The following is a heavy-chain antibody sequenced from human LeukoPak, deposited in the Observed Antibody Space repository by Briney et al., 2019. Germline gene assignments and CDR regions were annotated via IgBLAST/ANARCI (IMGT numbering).Heavy chain of an antibody. CDR2: IYYSGST. CDR3: ARKCDYGDYDDAFDI. D-gene: IGHD4-17*01. J-gene: IGHJ3*02. V-gene: IGHV4-39*01. CDR1: GGSISSSSYY. Sequence: SETLSLTCTVSGGSISSSSYYWGWIRQPPGKGLEWIGSIYYSGSTYYNPFLKSRVTISVDTSKNQFSLKLSSVTAADTAVYYCARKCDYGDYDDAFDIWGQGTMVTVSS.